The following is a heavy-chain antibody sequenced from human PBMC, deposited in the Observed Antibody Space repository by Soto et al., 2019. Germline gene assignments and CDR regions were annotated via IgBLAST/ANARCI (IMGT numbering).Heavy chain of an antibody. CDR3: SRDQYRIMITFKSGYYFDY. CDR2: ISSSSSTI. CDR1: GFTFSSYS. V-gene: IGHV3-48*02. D-gene: IGHD3-16*01. Sequence: GGSLRLSCAASGFTFSSYSMNWVRQAPGKGLEWVSYISSSSSTIYYADSVKGRFTISRDNAKNSLYQKMNSLRDEDTAVYYSSRDQYRIMITFKSGYYFDYWGQGTLVTVSS. J-gene: IGHJ4*02.